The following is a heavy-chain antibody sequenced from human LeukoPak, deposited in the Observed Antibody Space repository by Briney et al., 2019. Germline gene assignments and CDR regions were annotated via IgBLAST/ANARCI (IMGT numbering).Heavy chain of an antibody. D-gene: IGHD3-22*01. CDR1: GFTFSTYW. CDR2: INSDGGST. CDR3: IRDMGYYDNV. Sequence: GGSLRLSCAASGFTFSTYWMHWGRQAPGKGLGWVSRINSDGGSTNYADSVKGRFTISRDNAKNTLYLQMNSLRAEDTAVYYCIRDMGYYDNVWGQGTLVTVSS. V-gene: IGHV3-74*01. J-gene: IGHJ4*02.